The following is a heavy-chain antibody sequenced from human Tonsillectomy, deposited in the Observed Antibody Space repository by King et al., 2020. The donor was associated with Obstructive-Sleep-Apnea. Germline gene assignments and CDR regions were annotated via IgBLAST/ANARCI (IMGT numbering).Heavy chain of an antibody. CDR1: GYTFTSYY. J-gene: IGHJ4*02. CDR2: INPSGGST. D-gene: IGHD4-11*01. V-gene: IGHV1-46*01. CDR3: ASPFISLSSNHFGDY. Sequence: VQLVQSGAEVKKPGASVNLSCKASGYTFTSYYMHWVRQAPGQGLEWMGIINPSGGSTNYAQKFQGRVTMTRDTSTNTVYMELGSLRSEDTAVYYCASPFISLSSNHFGDYWGQGTLVIVSS.